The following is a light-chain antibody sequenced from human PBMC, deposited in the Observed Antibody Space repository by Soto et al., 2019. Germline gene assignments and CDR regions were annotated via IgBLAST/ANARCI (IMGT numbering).Light chain of an antibody. CDR2: HAS. J-gene: IGKJ3*01. CDR1: QDTRNY. V-gene: IGKV1-27*01. CDR3: HKYYSVPFS. Sequence: DIQMTQSPSSLSASVGDRVTITCRASQDTRNYLAWFQQKPGKVPKLLNYHASTLHLGVPSRFSGSGSGTDFTLTISSLQPEDVATYYCHKYYSVPFSFGPGTKVDI.